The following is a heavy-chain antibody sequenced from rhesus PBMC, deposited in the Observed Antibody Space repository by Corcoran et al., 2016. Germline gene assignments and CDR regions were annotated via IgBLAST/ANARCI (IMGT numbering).Heavy chain of an antibody. V-gene: IGHV2-95*01. J-gene: IGHJ2*01. CDR1: GFSISTSGTG. CDR2: IYWNDSK. CDR3: ARVQGYYNIWTGYYTGDWYFDL. Sequence: QVTLKESGPALVKPTQTLTLTCTFSGFSISTSGTGVGWIRQTPGKALEWLASIYWNDSKYYSTSLESRLTISKDTSKNQVVLTMTNMDPVDTATYYCARVQGYYNIWTGYYTGDWYFDLWGPGTPITISS. D-gene: IGHD3-3*01.